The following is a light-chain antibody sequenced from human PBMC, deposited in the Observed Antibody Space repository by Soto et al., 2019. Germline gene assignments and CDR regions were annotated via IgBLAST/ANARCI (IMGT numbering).Light chain of an antibody. Sequence: QSALTQPASVSGSPVQSINISCTGTSSDVGGYNYVSWYQQHPGKAPKRMIYDVSNRPSGVSNRFSGSKSGNTASLTISGLQAEDEADYYCSSYTSSSTPVVFGGGTKLTV. CDR2: DVS. J-gene: IGLJ2*01. CDR3: SSYTSSSTPVV. V-gene: IGLV2-14*01. CDR1: SSDVGGYNY.